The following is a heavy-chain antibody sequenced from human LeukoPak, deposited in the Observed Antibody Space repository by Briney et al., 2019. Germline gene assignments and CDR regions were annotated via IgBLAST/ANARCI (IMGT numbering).Heavy chain of an antibody. CDR2: IYWDDDK. CDR1: GFSLSTSGVG. Sequence: ESGPTLVNPTQTLTLTCTFSGFSLSTSGVGVGWIRQPPGKALEWLALIYWDDDKRYSPSLKRRLTITKDTSKNQVVLTMTNMDPVDTATYYCARSPYYDILTGSRGTFDYWGQGTLVTVSS. CDR3: ARSPYYDILTGSRGTFDY. D-gene: IGHD3-9*01. J-gene: IGHJ4*02. V-gene: IGHV2-5*02.